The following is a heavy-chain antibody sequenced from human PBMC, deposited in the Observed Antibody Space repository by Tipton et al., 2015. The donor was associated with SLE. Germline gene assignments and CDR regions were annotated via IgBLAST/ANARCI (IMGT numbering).Heavy chain of an antibody. Sequence: RSLRLSCAASGFTFDDYAMHWVRQAPGKGLEWVSGISWNSGSIGYADSVKGRFTISRDNAKNSLYLQMNSLRAEDTALYYCARAGMTTPNSPVDSWGQGTLVTVSS. D-gene: IGHD4-17*01. J-gene: IGHJ4*02. CDR3: ARAGMTTPNSPVDS. CDR2: ISWNSGSI. V-gene: IGHV3-9*01. CDR1: GFTFDDYA.